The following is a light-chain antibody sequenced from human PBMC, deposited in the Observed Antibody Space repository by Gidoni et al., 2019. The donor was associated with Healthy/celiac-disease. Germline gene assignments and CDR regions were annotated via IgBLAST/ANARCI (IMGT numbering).Light chain of an antibody. J-gene: IGLJ2*01. CDR1: SSNIGNNY. V-gene: IGLV1-51*01. CDR3: GTWDSSLSVVV. Sequence: PGQKVTISCSGSSSNIGNNYVSWYQQLPGPAPTLLIYDNNKRPSGIPDRFSGSKSGTSATLGITGLQTGDEADYYCGTWDSSLSVVVFGGGTKLTVL. CDR2: DNN.